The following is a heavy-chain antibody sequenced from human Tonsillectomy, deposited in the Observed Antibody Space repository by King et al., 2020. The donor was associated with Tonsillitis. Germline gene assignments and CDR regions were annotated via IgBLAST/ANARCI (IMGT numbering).Heavy chain of an antibody. CDR1: GGSISSYY. V-gene: IGHV4-59*01. CDR3: ARTSLAYSSSRYAYFQH. J-gene: IGHJ1*01. CDR2: IYYSGST. Sequence: QLQESGPGLVKPSETLSLTCTVSGGSISSYYWSWIRQPPGKGLEWIGYIYYSGSTNYNPSLKSRVTISVDTSKNQFSLKLSSVTAADTAVYYCARTSLAYSSSRYAYFQHWGQGTLVTVSS. D-gene: IGHD6-13*01.